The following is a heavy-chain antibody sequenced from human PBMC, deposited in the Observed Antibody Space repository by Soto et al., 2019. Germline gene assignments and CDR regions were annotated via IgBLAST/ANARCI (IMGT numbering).Heavy chain of an antibody. CDR3: AKVMDWGYGSGSLDY. V-gene: IGHV3-30*18. CDR1: GFTFSSYG. Sequence: GGSLRLSCAASGFTFSSYGMHWVRQAPGKGLEWVAVISYDGSNKYYADSVKGRFTISRDNSKNTLYLQMNSLRAEDTAVYYCAKVMDWGYGSGSLDYWGQGTLVTVSS. CDR2: ISYDGSNK. D-gene: IGHD3-10*01. J-gene: IGHJ4*02.